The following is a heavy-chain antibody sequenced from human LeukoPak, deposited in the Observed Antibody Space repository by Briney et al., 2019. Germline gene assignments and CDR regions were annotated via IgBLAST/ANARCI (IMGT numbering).Heavy chain of an antibody. Sequence: SETLSLTCTVSGGSISSSSYYWGWIRQPPGKGLEWIGSIYYSGSTYYNPSLKSRVTISVDTSKNQFSLKLSSVTAADTAVYCCANLIFYCSGGSCYSAYFDNWGQGTLVTVSS. CDR3: ANLIFYCSGGSCYSAYFDN. CDR2: IYYSGST. D-gene: IGHD2-15*01. CDR1: GGSISSSSYY. J-gene: IGHJ4*02. V-gene: IGHV4-39*01.